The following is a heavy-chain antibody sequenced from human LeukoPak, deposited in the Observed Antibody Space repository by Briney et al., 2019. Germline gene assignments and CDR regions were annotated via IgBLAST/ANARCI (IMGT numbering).Heavy chain of an antibody. CDR3: AKDAVGSSVQLGFDY. Sequence: GGSLRLSCAASGFTFDDYAMHWVRQAPGKGLGWVSGISWNSGSIGYADSVKGRFTISRDNAKNSLYLQMNSLRAEDTALYYCAKDAVGSSVQLGFDYWGQGTLVTVSS. D-gene: IGHD1-26*01. CDR1: GFTFDDYA. CDR2: ISWNSGSI. V-gene: IGHV3-9*01. J-gene: IGHJ4*02.